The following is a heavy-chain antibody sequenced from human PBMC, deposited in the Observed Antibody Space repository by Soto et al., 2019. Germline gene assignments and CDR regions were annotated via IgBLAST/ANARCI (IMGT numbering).Heavy chain of an antibody. CDR2: IYYSGST. CDR1: GGSISSYY. Sequence: SETLSLTCTVSGGSISSYYWSWIRQPPGKGLEWIGYIYYSGSTNYNPSLKSRVTISVDTSKNQFSLKLSSVTAADSAVYYCARHRSGWGAFDIWGQGTMVTVSS. V-gene: IGHV4-59*08. CDR3: ARHRSGWGAFDI. J-gene: IGHJ3*02. D-gene: IGHD6-19*01.